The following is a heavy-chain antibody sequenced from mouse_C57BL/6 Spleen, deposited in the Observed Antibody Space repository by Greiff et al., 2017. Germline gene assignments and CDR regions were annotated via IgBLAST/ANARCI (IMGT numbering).Heavy chain of an antibody. D-gene: IGHD2-5*01. Sequence: VKLMESGPGLVAPSQSLSITCTVSGFSLTSYAISWVRQPPGKGLEWLGVIWTGGGTNYNSALKSRLSISKDNSKSQVFLKMNSLQTDDTARYYCARNRDYSNYVPYAMDYWGQGTSVTVSS. V-gene: IGHV2-9-1*01. CDR2: IWTGGGT. CDR1: GFSLTSYA. J-gene: IGHJ4*01. CDR3: ARNRDYSNYVPYAMDY.